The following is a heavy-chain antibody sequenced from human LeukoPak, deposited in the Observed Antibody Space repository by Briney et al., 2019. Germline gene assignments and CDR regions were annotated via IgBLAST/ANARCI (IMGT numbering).Heavy chain of an antibody. CDR1: GYTFTSFY. V-gene: IGHV1-46*01. CDR3: ARIVVVPAATWDDAFDI. J-gene: IGHJ3*02. Sequence: GASVKVSCKASGYTFTSFYMYWVRQAHGQGLEWMGIINPSGGSTNYAQKFQGRVTMTRDTSTSTVYMELSSLRSEDTAVYYCARIVVVPAATWDDAFDIWGQGTMVTVSS. CDR2: INPSGGST. D-gene: IGHD2-2*01.